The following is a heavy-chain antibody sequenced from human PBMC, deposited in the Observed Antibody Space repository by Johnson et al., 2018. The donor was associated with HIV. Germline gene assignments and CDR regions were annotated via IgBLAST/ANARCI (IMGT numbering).Heavy chain of an antibody. D-gene: IGHD6-6*01. Sequence: VQLVESGGGLVQPGGSLRLSCAASGFTFSSYAMSWVRQAPGKGLEWVSAISGSGGSTYSADSVKGRFTISTDNSKKTLYLQMNSLRAEDTAVYYCAKDLSSSDLFDAFDIWGQGTMVTVSS. CDR2: ISGSGGST. J-gene: IGHJ3*02. CDR3: AKDLSSSDLFDAFDI. CDR1: GFTFSSYA. V-gene: IGHV3-23*04.